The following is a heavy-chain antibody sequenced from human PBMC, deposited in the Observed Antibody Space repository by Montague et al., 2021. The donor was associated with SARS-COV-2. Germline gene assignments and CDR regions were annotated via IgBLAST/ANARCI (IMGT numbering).Heavy chain of an antibody. Sequence: SETLSLTCTVSGVSITGYYWSWIRQPPGKGLEWVGVVFYYKGTDFKPSLKSRVAISVDTSKNQFSLRLTSVTAADTAFYYCVRHPDYDGLNGPPDFWDQGTLVTVSS. V-gene: IGHV4-59*08. CDR1: GVSITGYY. J-gene: IGHJ4*02. D-gene: IGHD3-16*01. CDR2: VFYYKGT. CDR3: VRHPDYDGLNGPPDF.